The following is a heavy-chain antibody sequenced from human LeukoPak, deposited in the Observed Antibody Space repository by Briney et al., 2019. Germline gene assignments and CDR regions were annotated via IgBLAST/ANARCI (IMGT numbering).Heavy chain of an antibody. J-gene: IGHJ6*02. V-gene: IGHV3-30*18. CDR3: AKDQGDSYGPDLYYYGMDV. CDR2: ISYDGSNK. CDR1: GFTFSSYG. Sequence: GGSLRLSCAASGFTFSSYGMHWVRQAPGKGLEWVAVISYDGSNKYYADSVKGRFTISRDNSKNTLYLQMNSLRAEDTAVYYCAKDQGDSYGPDLYYYGMDVWGQGTTVTVSS. D-gene: IGHD5-18*01.